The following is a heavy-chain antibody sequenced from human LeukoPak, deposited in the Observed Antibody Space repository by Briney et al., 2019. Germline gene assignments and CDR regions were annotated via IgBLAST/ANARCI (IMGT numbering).Heavy chain of an antibody. D-gene: IGHD3-22*01. CDR1: GGSISSYY. V-gene: IGHV4-59*01. CDR2: IYYSVST. J-gene: IGHJ4*02. Sequence: SETLSLTCTVSGGSISSYYWSCIRQPPGKGLEWVGYIYYSVSTNYNTSLKSRVTISVDTSKNQFSLKLSSVTAADTAVYYCARGITMIVVVFFDYWGQGTLVTVSS. CDR3: ARGITMIVVVFFDY.